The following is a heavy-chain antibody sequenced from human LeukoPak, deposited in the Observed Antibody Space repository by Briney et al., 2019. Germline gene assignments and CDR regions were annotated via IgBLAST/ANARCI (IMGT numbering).Heavy chain of an antibody. CDR1: GFTFSSNW. Sequence: GGSLRLSCTASGFTFSSNWMSWVRQAPGKGLEWVANIKQDGSEKYYVDSVKGRFTISRDNAKNSLYLQMNSLRAEDTAVYYCASPYCSSTTCYPRTFHHWGQGTLVTVSS. V-gene: IGHV3-7*01. D-gene: IGHD2-2*01. CDR3: ASPYCSSTTCYPRTFHH. J-gene: IGHJ1*01. CDR2: IKQDGSEK.